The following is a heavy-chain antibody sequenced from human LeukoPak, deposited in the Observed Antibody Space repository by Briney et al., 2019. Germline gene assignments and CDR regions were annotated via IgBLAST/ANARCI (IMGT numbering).Heavy chain of an antibody. J-gene: IGHJ4*02. D-gene: IGHD1-26*01. Sequence: GGSLRLSCAASGFTFSSYGMHWVRQAPGKGLEWVAVISYDGSNKYYADSVKGRFTISRDNSKNTLYLQMNSLRAEDTAVYYCAKSYSGSYDNYFDYWGQGTLVIVSS. CDR2: ISYDGSNK. CDR3: AKSYSGSYDNYFDY. V-gene: IGHV3-30*18. CDR1: GFTFSSYG.